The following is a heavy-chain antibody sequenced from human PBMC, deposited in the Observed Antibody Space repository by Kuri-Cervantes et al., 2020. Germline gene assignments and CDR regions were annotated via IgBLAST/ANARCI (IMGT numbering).Heavy chain of an antibody. Sequence: GESLKISCAASGFTFSSYGMHWVRQAPGKGLEWVSSISSSSSYIYYADSVKGRFTISRDNAKNSLYLQMNSLRAEDTAVYYCAREYSSSSVGYWGQGTLVTVSS. V-gene: IGHV3-21*01. CDR1: GFTFSSYG. CDR2: ISSSSSYI. CDR3: AREYSSSSVGY. J-gene: IGHJ4*02. D-gene: IGHD6-6*01.